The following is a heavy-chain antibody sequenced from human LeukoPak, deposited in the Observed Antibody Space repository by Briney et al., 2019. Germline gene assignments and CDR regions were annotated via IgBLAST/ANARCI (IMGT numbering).Heavy chain of an antibody. V-gene: IGHV1-46*01. J-gene: IGHJ2*01. Sequence: GASVKVSCKASGYTFTSHYIHWVRQAPGQGLEWMGIMSPSDGSASYAQKFQGRVTMTRDTSTSTVYMELSSLRSEDTAVYYCARKAPHDSSGWYFDLWGRGTLVTVSS. D-gene: IGHD3-22*01. CDR2: MSPSDGSA. CDR1: GYTFTSHY. CDR3: ARKAPHDSSGWYFDL.